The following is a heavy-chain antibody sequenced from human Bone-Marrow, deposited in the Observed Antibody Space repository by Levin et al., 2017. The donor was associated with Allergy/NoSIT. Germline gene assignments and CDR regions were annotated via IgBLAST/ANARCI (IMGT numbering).Heavy chain of an antibody. CDR2: ISPTTGSS. Sequence: ASVKVSCQASGYTFTDYFIHWMRQAPGQGLEWVGRISPTTGSSDCAQKFEVSVTLTADTSMSTAYLEVSGLTSDDTAIYYCATTTSGTPIFDFWGQGTLVTVSS. CDR3: ATTTSGTPIFDF. D-gene: IGHD1-1*01. J-gene: IGHJ4*02. CDR1: GYTFTDYF. V-gene: IGHV1-2*04.